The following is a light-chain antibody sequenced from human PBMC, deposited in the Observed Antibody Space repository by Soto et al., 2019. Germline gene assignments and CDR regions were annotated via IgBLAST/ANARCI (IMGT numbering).Light chain of an antibody. Sequence: EIVLTQSPATLSLSPGERATLSCRASESLYTYLAWFQQKPGQAPRLLIFDTSRRATGVPARFSGSGAGTDYTLTISRLEPEDFATYYCQHYNSYSEAFGQGTKVDIK. CDR3: QHYNSYSEA. CDR1: ESLYTY. CDR2: DTS. V-gene: IGKV3-11*01. J-gene: IGKJ1*01.